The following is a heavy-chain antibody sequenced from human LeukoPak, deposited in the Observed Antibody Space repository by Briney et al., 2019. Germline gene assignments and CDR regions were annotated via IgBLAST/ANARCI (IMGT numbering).Heavy chain of an antibody. D-gene: IGHD2-8*01. CDR2: INPSGGTT. V-gene: IGHV1-46*01. CDR3: ARQIGGQYEDGFDI. Sequence: ASVKVSCKASGYTFTSSYMHWVRRAPGQGLEWVGIINPSGGTTIYAQKFQGRVTMTRDTSTSTVYMELRSLRSEDTAVYYCARQIGGQYEDGFDIWGQGTMVTVSS. CDR1: GYTFTSSY. J-gene: IGHJ3*02.